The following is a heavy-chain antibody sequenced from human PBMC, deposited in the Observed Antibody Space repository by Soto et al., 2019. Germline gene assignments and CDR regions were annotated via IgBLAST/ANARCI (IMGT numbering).Heavy chain of an antibody. J-gene: IGHJ6*04. CDR2: IWYDGSNK. CDR1: RFTFSSYG. Sequence: GGSLRLSCAASRFTFSSYGMHWVRQAPGKGLEWVAIIWYDGSNKYYADSVKGRFTISRDNSKNTLSLQMNSLRVEDTAVYYSTRSQGRFYGSGSYKGLDVWGKGTTVTVSS. V-gene: IGHV3-33*01. D-gene: IGHD3-10*01. CDR3: TRSQGRFYGSGSYKGLDV.